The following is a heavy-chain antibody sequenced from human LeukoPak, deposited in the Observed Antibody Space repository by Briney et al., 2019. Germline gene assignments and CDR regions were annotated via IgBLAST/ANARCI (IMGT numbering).Heavy chain of an antibody. J-gene: IGHJ5*02. Sequence: GGSLRLSCAASGFTFSDYYMSWIRQAPGKGLEWVSYISSSGSTRYYADSVKGRFTISRDNAKNSLYLQMNSLRAEDTAVYYCARDPSHTYYYGSESYRRTWFDPWGQGTLVTVSS. D-gene: IGHD3-10*01. CDR2: ISSSGSTR. V-gene: IGHV3-11*04. CDR3: ARDPSHTYYYGSESYRRTWFDP. CDR1: GFTFSDYY.